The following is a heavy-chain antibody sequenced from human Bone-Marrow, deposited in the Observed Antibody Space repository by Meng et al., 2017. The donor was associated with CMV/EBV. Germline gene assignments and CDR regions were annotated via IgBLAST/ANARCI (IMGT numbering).Heavy chain of an antibody. CDR2: IYSGGST. Sequence: GESLKISCAASGFTFSNAWMSWVRQAPGKGLEWVSVIYSGGSTYYADSVKGRFTISRDNSKNTLYLQMNSLRAEDTAVYYCAKGHLRSGYSFYYYGMDVWGQGTTVTVSS. J-gene: IGHJ6*02. V-gene: IGHV3-53*01. D-gene: IGHD3-3*02. CDR1: GFTFSNAW. CDR3: AKGHLRSGYSFYYYGMDV.